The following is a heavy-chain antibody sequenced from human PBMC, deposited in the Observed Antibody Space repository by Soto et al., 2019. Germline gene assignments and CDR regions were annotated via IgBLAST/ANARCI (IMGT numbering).Heavy chain of an antibody. CDR1: GGSISSGDYY. D-gene: IGHD3-10*01. J-gene: IGHJ4*02. Sequence: SETLSLTCTVSGGSISSGDYYWSWIRQPPGKGLEWIGYIYYSGSTYYNPSLKSRVTLSLDTPSNQFSLRLSSLTVADTAVYYCATFGVIGEPFDYWGQGTLVTVSS. CDR2: IYYSGST. CDR3: ATFGVIGEPFDY. V-gene: IGHV4-30-4*01.